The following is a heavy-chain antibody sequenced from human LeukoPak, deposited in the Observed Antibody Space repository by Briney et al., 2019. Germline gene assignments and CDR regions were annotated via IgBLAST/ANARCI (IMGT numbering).Heavy chain of an antibody. CDR3: ARLHTGLKWFGEFHNWFDP. Sequence: RPSETLSLTCAVYGGSFSGYYWSWIRQPPGKGLEWIGEINHSGSTNYNPSLKSRVTISVDTSKNQFSLKLSSVTAADTAVYYCARLHTGLKWFGEFHNWFDPWGQGTLVTVSS. V-gene: IGHV4-34*01. D-gene: IGHD3-10*01. CDR2: INHSGST. J-gene: IGHJ5*02. CDR1: GGSFSGYY.